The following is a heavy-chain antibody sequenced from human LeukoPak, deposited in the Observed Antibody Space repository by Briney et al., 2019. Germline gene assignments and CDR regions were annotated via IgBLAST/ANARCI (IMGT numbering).Heavy chain of an antibody. D-gene: IGHD2/OR15-2a*01. Sequence: GASVKVSCKASGYTFTSYYMHWVRQAPGQGLEWMGIINPSGGSTSYAQKLQGRVTMTRDTSTSTVYMELSSLRSEDTAVYYCAREGNSWGGERVHFDIWGQGTMVTVSS. CDR3: AREGNSWGGERVHFDI. V-gene: IGHV1-46*01. CDR2: INPSGGST. J-gene: IGHJ3*02. CDR1: GYTFTSYY.